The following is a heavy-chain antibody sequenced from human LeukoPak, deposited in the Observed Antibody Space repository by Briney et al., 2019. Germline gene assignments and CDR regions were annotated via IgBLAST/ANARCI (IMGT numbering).Heavy chain of an antibody. D-gene: IGHD3-10*01. J-gene: IGHJ4*02. CDR3: AKGSDYYGSGSYFNFDY. V-gene: IGHV3-30*02. Sequence: GGSLRLSCAASGFTFSSYGMHWVRQAPGKGLEWVAVIWYGGSNKYYADSVKGRFTISRDNSKNTLYLQMNSLRAEDTAVYYCAKGSDYYGSGSYFNFDYWGQGTLVTVSS. CDR1: GFTFSSYG. CDR2: IWYGGSNK.